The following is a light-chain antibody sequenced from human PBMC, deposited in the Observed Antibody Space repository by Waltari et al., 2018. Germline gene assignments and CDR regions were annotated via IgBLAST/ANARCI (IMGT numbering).Light chain of an antibody. V-gene: IGKV1-5*01. J-gene: IGKJ1*01. CDR2: DAY. CDR3: QQYLLFWT. Sequence: DIQMTQSPSTLSASVGDRVTITCRASQTINGWLVWYQQKPGKAPELLIHDAYTLESGVPPRFSGSGSGTEFTLTISSVQPEDVATYYCQQYLLFWTFGQGTRVEIK. CDR1: QTINGW.